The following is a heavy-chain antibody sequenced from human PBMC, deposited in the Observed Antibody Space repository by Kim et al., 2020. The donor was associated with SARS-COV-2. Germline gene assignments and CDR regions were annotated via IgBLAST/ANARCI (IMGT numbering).Heavy chain of an antibody. CDR3: ARGGYCSSTSCYYIDY. CDR1: GGTFSSYA. V-gene: IGHV1-69*13. CDR2: IIPIFGTA. D-gene: IGHD2-2*01. J-gene: IGHJ4*02. Sequence: SVKVSCKASGGTFSSYAISWVRQAPGQGLEWMGGIIPIFGTANYAQKFQGRVTITADESTSTAYMELSSLRSEDTAVYYCARGGYCSSTSCYYIDYWGQGTLVTVSS.